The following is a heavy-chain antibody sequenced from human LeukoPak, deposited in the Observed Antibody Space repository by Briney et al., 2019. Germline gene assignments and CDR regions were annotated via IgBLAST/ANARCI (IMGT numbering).Heavy chain of an antibody. CDR3: ATAGSDYYDSSGYPFDY. Sequence: ASVKVSCKVSGYTLTELSMHWVRQAPGKGLEWMGGFDPEDGETIYAQEFQGRVTMTEDTSTDTAYMELSSLRSEDTAVYYCATAGSDYYDSSGYPFDYWGQGTLVTVSS. CDR1: GYTLTELS. CDR2: FDPEDGET. V-gene: IGHV1-24*01. J-gene: IGHJ4*02. D-gene: IGHD3-22*01.